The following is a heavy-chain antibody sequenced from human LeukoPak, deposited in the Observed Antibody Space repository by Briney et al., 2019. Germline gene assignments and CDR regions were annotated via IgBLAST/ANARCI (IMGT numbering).Heavy chain of an antibody. Sequence: ASVKVSCKASGYTFTGYYMHWVRQAPGQGLEWMGWINPNSGGTNYAQKFQGRVTMTRDTSIRTAYMEPSRLRSDAKAVYYCARDVGLGGYDLGAKFDNWGQGTLVTVSS. V-gene: IGHV1-2*02. CDR2: INPNSGGT. CDR3: ARDVGLGGYDLGAKFDN. CDR1: GYTFTGYY. J-gene: IGHJ4*02. D-gene: IGHD5-12*01.